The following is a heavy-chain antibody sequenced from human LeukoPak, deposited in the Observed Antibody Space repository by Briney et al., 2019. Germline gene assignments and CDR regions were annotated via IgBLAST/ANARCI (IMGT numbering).Heavy chain of an antibody. Sequence: SQSLSLTCTVAGGSITTYYWSWIRQPPGKGLEWNGFSYYNGNTNYNPSLKSRVTISVDTSKNQLSLKLTSVTAADTAVYYCARELITKADAFDIWGQGTMVTASS. V-gene: IGHV4-59*12. J-gene: IGHJ3*02. D-gene: IGHD1-20*01. CDR3: ARELITKADAFDI. CDR1: GGSITTYY. CDR2: SYYNGNT.